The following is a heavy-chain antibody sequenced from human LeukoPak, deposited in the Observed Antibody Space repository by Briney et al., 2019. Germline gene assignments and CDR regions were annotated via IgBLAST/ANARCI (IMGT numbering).Heavy chain of an antibody. CDR3: ARGAAHQVNYYMDV. J-gene: IGHJ6*03. CDR1: GGSISSPY. CDR2: IYYSGST. V-gene: IGHV4-59*11. D-gene: IGHD2-15*01. Sequence: SETLSLTCTVPGGSISSPYWSWIRQPPGKGLEWIGDIYYSGSTNHNPSLKSRVTISVDTPKNQFSLKLSSVTAADTAVYYCARGAAHQVNYYMDVWGKGTTVTVSS.